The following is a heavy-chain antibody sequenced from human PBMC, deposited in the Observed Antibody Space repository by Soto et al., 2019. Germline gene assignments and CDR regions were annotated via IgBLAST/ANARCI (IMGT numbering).Heavy chain of an antibody. J-gene: IGHJ6*02. CDR3: ARGDGRGSTGFYYYYGMDV. D-gene: IGHD1-26*01. Sequence: QVQLVQSGAEVKKPGASVKVSCKASGFTFNNYFFHWVRQAPRQGLEWMGIISPYDGSTNYEQSLQGRVIMTSNTSTSTVYMELSSLRSEDTAVYYCARGDGRGSTGFYYYYGMDVWGHGTTVTVPS. V-gene: IGHV1-46*02. CDR2: ISPYDGST. CDR1: GFTFNNYF.